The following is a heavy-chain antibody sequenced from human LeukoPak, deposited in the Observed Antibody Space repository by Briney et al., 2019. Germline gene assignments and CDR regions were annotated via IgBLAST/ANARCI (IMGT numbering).Heavy chain of an antibody. V-gene: IGHV3-30*02. CDR3: ASRNYYGSGSHLDY. CDR2: IRYDGSNK. D-gene: IGHD3-10*01. Sequence: PGGSLRLSCAASGFTFSSYGMHWVRQAPGKGLEWVAFIRYDGSNKYYADSVKGRFTISRDNAKNSLYLQMNSLRAEDTAVYYCASRNYYGSGSHLDYWGQGTLVTVSS. CDR1: GFTFSSYG. J-gene: IGHJ4*02.